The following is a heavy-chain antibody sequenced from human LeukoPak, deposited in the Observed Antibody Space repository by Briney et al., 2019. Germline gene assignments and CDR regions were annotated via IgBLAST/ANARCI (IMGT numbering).Heavy chain of an antibody. CDR2: ISGSSSYI. J-gene: IGHJ3*02. D-gene: IGHD4/OR15-4a*01. V-gene: IGHV3-21*01. CDR1: GFTFSSYS. Sequence: PGGSLRLSCAASGFTFSSYSMNWVRQAPGKGLEWVSSISGSSSYIYYADSVKGRFTISRDNAKNSLYLRMNSLGAEDTAVYHCARGRDVDYGNDGFDIWGQGTTVTVSS. CDR3: ARGRDVDYGNDGFDI.